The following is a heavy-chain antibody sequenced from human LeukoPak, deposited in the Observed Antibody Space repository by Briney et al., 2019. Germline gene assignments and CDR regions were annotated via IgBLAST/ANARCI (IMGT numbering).Heavy chain of an antibody. CDR1: GFTVSSYE. CDR3: ARSAAARSFGY. CDR2: ISSSGSTI. V-gene: IGHV3-48*03. D-gene: IGHD6-13*01. J-gene: IGHJ4*02. Sequence: GGSLRLSCAASGFTVSSYEMNWVRQAPGKGLEWVSYISSSGSTIYYADSVKGRFTISRDNAKNSLYLQMNSLRAEDTAVYYCARSAAARSFGYWGQGTLVTVSS.